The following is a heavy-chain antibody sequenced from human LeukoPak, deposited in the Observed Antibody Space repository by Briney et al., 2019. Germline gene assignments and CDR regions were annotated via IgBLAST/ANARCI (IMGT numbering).Heavy chain of an antibody. CDR1: GGSFSGYY. Sequence: SETLSLTCAVYGGSFSGYYWSWIRQPPAKGLEWIGYIYYSGSTNCNPSLKSRVTISVDTSKNQFSLKLSSVTAADTAVYYCARMTSSGYFEDYWGQGTLVTVSS. J-gene: IGHJ4*02. CDR2: IYYSGST. D-gene: IGHD3-22*01. V-gene: IGHV4-59*01. CDR3: ARMTSSGYFEDY.